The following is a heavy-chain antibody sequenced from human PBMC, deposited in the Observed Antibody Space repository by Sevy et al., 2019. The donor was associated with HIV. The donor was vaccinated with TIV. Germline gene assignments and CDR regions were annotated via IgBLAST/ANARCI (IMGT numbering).Heavy chain of an antibody. V-gene: IGHV1-18*01. CDR1: GYTFTTYG. J-gene: IGHJ5*02. CDR3: ARGGYGDYSNYFDP. Sequence: ASVKVSCKAAGYTFTTYGIGWARQAPGQGLEWMGWISADNGDTNYAQKFQGRVTMATHTSTSTAYMELRSLRSDDTAVYFCARGGYGDYSNYFDPWGQGTQVTVSS. D-gene: IGHD4-4*01. CDR2: ISADNGDT.